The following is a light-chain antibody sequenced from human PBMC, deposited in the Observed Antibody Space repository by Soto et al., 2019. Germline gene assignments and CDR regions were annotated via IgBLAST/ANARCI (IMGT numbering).Light chain of an antibody. CDR3: QQYGSSPRVYT. V-gene: IGKV3-15*01. CDR1: KSVSNN. Sequence: EIVMTQSPATLSVSPGERAILSCRASKSVSNNLAWYQQKPGQAPRLLIYGASTRATGIPARFSGSGSGTEFTLSISSLQSEDFAVYYCQQYGSSPRVYTFGQGTKLEIK. CDR2: GAS. J-gene: IGKJ2*01.